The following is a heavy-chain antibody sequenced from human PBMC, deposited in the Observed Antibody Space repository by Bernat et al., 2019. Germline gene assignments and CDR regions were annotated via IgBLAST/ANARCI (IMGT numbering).Heavy chain of an antibody. CDR1: GFTFSSYP. Sequence: VQLVESGGDLVQPGGSLRLSCSASGFTFSSYPMYWVRQAPGKGLEYVSAIGNNGANTYYAASVKGRFTISRDNAKNSLYLQMNSLRAEDTAVYYCARGTSTSAPYMDVWGKGTTVTVSS. V-gene: IGHV3-64*04. CDR3: ARGTSTSAPYMDV. CDR2: IGNNGANT. J-gene: IGHJ6*03.